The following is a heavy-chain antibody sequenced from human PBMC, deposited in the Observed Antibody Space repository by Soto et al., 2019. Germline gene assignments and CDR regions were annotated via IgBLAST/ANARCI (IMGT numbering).Heavy chain of an antibody. J-gene: IGHJ4*02. Sequence: GELLKICCTVAGNSFASYWSGWVRQMTGKGLEWMGIIYLGDSNTRYSPTFQGQVTISADRSISTAYLQWSSLKASDTAMYYCARQEYCSSTSCYKVDSWGQGTLVTVSS. D-gene: IGHD2-2*02. V-gene: IGHV5-51*01. CDR3: ARQEYCSSTSCYKVDS. CDR1: GNSFASYW. CDR2: IYLGDSNT.